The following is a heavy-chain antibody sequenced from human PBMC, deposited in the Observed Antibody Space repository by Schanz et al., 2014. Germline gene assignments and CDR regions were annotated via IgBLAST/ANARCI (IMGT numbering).Heavy chain of an antibody. Sequence: EADLVESGGGLIQRGESLRLSCSASGFSFSSYSMNWVRQAPGKGLEWLSYIDGKSTTVYYADSVKGRFTVSRDNSENTLYLQMNSLSADDTAVFYCAKGMGYCSGGTCYDYYYYGLDGWGQGTTVTVSS. J-gene: IGHJ6*02. V-gene: IGHV3-48*01. CDR2: IDGKSTTV. D-gene: IGHD2-15*01. CDR1: GFSFSSYS. CDR3: AKGMGYCSGGTCYDYYYYGLDG.